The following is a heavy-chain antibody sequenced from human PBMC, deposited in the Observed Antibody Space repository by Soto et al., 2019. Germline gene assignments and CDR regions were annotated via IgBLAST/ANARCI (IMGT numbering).Heavy chain of an antibody. J-gene: IGHJ4*02. Sequence: PGESLKISCQSLGHSVPSNWITWVRQMPGKGLEWMGRIDPSDSFTYYSPSFEGHVTISFDLSINTAYLQWSSLKASDTATYFCAKSGTTYYNKSGYSVWGQGTLVTVSS. CDR2: IDPSDSFT. V-gene: IGHV5-10-1*01. D-gene: IGHD3-22*01. CDR3: AKSGTTYYNKSGYSV. CDR1: GHSVPSNW.